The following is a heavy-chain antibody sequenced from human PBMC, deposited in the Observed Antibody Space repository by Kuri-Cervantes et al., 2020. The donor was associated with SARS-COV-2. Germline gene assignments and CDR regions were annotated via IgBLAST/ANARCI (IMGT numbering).Heavy chain of an antibody. D-gene: IGHD3-3*01. CDR3: AHQGVLLGWVLYGGDTYTSREYSDY. CDR1: GFSLSTSGMC. CDR2: IDWDDDK. V-gene: IGHV2-70*12. J-gene: IGHJ4*02. Sequence: SGPTLVKPTQTLTLTCTFSGFSLSTSGMCVSWVRQPPGKALEWLALIDWDDDKYYSTSLKTRLTISKDTSKNQVVLTMTNMDPVDTATYYCAHQGVLLGWVLYGGDTYTSREYSDYWGQGTLVTVSS.